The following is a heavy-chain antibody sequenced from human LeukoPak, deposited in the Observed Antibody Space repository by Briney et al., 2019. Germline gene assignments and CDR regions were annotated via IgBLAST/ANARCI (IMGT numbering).Heavy chain of an antibody. Sequence: SETLSLTCTVSGGSISSYYWSWIRQPPGKGLEWIGYIYYSGSTNYNPSLKSRVTISVDTSKNQFSLKLSSVTAADTAVYFCARYVWGSYPTFEDYWGQGTLVTVSS. CDR2: IYYSGST. CDR1: GGSISSYY. D-gene: IGHD3-16*02. V-gene: IGHV4-59*01. CDR3: ARYVWGSYPTFEDY. J-gene: IGHJ4*02.